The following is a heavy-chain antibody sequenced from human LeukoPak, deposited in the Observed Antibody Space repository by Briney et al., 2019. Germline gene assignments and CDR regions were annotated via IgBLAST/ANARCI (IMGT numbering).Heavy chain of an antibody. CDR2: IKQDGSEK. CDR3: ARAPSKYDFWSGYHYYYMDV. V-gene: IGHV3-7*01. CDR1: GFTLSNFW. D-gene: IGHD3-3*01. Sequence: GGSLRLSCAVSGFTLSNFWMAWVRQAPGKGLEWVANIKQDGSEKYYADSVKGRFTISRDNAKNSLYLQMNTFRAEDTAVYYCARAPSKYDFWSGYHYYYMDVWGKGTTVTVSS. J-gene: IGHJ6*03.